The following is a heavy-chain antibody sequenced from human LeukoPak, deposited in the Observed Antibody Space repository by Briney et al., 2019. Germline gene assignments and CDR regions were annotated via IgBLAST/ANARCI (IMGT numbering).Heavy chain of an antibody. V-gene: IGHV4-59*11. CDR3: ARGDCSGGSCENFGY. Sequence: SESLSLTCSVSGGSISSLYWSWIRQPPGKGLEWIGYIYYSGSTNYNPSLKSRVTISVDTSKNQFSLKLSSVTAADTAVYYCARGDCSGGSCENFGYWGQGTLVTVSS. J-gene: IGHJ4*02. CDR1: GGSISSLY. CDR2: IYYSGST. D-gene: IGHD2-15*01.